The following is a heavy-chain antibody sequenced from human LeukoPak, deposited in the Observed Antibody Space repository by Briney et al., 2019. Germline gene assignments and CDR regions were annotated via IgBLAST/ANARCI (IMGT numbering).Heavy chain of an antibody. CDR2: IRYDGWNK. V-gene: IGHV3-30*02. Sequence: GGSLRLSCAASGFTFSSYGTHWVRQAPGKGLEWVASIRYDGWNKYYADSVKGRFTISRDHSKNTLYLQMNSLRAEDTAMYYCAKDRREEYSGYDLCDYWGQGTLVTVSS. CDR1: GFTFSSYG. D-gene: IGHD5-12*01. CDR3: AKDRREEYSGYDLCDY. J-gene: IGHJ4*02.